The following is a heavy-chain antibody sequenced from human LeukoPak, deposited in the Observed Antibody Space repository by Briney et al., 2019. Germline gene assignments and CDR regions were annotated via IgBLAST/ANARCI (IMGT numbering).Heavy chain of an antibody. V-gene: IGHV4-39*07. J-gene: IGHJ3*02. D-gene: IGHD6-19*01. CDR2: VSYIGST. Sequence: PSETLSLTCTVSGGSISSSSHYWGWIRQPPGKGLERIGNVSYIGSTYYNPSLKSRITISVDTSKNQFSLKLRSVTAADTAVYYCARPYTSDYRGAFDIWGQGTTVTVSS. CDR1: GGSISSSSHY. CDR3: ARPYTSDYRGAFDI.